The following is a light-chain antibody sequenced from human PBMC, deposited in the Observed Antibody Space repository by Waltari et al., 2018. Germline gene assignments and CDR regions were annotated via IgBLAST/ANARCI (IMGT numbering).Light chain of an antibody. CDR2: EVT. CDR3: SSFAGSTNFV. CDR1: SSDVGGYNY. V-gene: IGLV2-8*01. Sequence: QSALTQPPSASGSPGQSVTISCTGTSSDVGGYNYVSWYQQHPGKAPKLILYEVTQRPSGVPYRFSGSKSGNTASLTVSGLQAEDEADYYCSSFAGSTNFVFGTGTKVTVL. J-gene: IGLJ1*01.